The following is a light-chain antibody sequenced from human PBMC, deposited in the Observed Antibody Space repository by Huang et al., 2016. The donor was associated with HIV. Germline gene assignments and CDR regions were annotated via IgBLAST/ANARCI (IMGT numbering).Light chain of an antibody. J-gene: IGKJ4*01. CDR2: DAS. CDR3: QQRSSWPRVT. Sequence: EIVLTQSPATLSLSPGERATLSCRASQSVSRFLVWYQQKAGQAPRLLIYDASNRAIDSPARFSGSGSGTEFTLTISSLEPEDFAVYYCQQRSSWPRVTFGGGTKVELK. CDR1: QSVSRF. V-gene: IGKV3-11*01.